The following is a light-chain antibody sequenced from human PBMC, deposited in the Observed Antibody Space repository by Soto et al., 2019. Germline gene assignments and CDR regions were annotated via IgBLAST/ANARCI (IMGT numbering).Light chain of an antibody. V-gene: IGLV2-11*01. CDR2: DVT. Sequence: QSALTQPRSVSGSPGQSVTLSCAGSTSDVGAYDLVSWYQQHPGEAPKLIIYDVTKRPSGVPYRLSGSKSGNTASLTISGLQADDEAEYYCCSYAGNFIWVFGGGTKVTVL. CDR3: CSYAGNFIWV. CDR1: TSDVGAYDL. J-gene: IGLJ3*02.